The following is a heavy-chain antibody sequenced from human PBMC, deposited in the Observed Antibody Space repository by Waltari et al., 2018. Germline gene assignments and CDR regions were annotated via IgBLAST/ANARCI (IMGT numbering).Heavy chain of an antibody. D-gene: IGHD6-13*01. V-gene: IGHV4-34*01. Sequence: QVQLQQWGAGRLKPSETLSLTCAVYGGSLSGYYWRWIRQPPGTGRGWIGEINHSGSTNYNPSLKSRVTISVDTSKNQFSLKLSSVTAADTAVYYCARSTTFANPCYSSSCRGWFDPWGQGTLVTVSS. CDR2: INHSGST. CDR3: ARSTTFANPCYSSSCRGWFDP. CDR1: GGSLSGYY. J-gene: IGHJ5*02.